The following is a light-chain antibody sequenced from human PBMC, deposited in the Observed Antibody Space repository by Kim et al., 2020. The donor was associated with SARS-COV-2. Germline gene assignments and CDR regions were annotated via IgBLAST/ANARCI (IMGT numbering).Light chain of an antibody. Sequence: ELVMTQYPDTLSVSPGERVTLSCRASQSVRSNVAWYQQKSGQPPRLLIYGASTRATGIPARFSGSGSGTEFTLTISSLQSEDFAVYYCQQYNNWPPYTFGQGTKLEI. V-gene: IGKV3-15*01. CDR3: QQYNNWPPYT. CDR2: GAS. J-gene: IGKJ2*01. CDR1: QSVRSN.